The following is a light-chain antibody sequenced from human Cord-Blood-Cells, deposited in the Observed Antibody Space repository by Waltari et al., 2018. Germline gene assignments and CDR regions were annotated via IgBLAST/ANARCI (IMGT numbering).Light chain of an antibody. V-gene: IGLV2-23*01. CDR2: EGS. CDR3: CSYAGSSTWV. CDR1: SSDVGSFYL. Sequence: QSALTQPASASGSPGQSITISCTGTSSDVGSFYLVPWYQQHPGKAPKLMIYEGSKRPSGVSNRFSGSKSGNTASLTISGLQAEDEADYYCCSYAGSSTWVFGGGTKLTVL. J-gene: IGLJ3*02.